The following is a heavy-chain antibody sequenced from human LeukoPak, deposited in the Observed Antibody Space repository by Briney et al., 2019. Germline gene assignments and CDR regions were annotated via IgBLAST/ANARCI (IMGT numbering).Heavy chain of an antibody. J-gene: IGHJ4*02. D-gene: IGHD3-22*01. CDR1: GGSISSYY. CDR3: ARHDTTYYYDSSGCALDY. V-gene: IGHV4-59*08. CDR2: IYYSGST. Sequence: SETLSLTCTVSGGSISSYYWSWIRQPPGKGLEWIGYIYYSGSTNYNPSLKSRVTISVDTSKNQFSLKLSSVTAADTAVYYCARHDTTYYYDSSGCALDYWGQGTLVTVSS.